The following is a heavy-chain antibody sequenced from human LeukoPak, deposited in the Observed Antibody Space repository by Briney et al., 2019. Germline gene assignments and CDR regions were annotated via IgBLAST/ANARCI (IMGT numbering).Heavy chain of an antibody. D-gene: IGHD2-15*01. CDR2: IYYSGST. J-gene: IGHJ6*02. CDR1: GGSISSYY. Sequence: PSETLSLTCTVSGGSISSYYWSWIRQPPGKGLEWVGYIYYSGSTNYNPSLKSRVTILVDTSKNQFSLKLSSVTAADTAVYYCASLANYCSGGSCYYFGYYYYGMDVWGQGTTVTVSS. V-gene: IGHV4-59*01. CDR3: ASLANYCSGGSCYYFGYYYYGMDV.